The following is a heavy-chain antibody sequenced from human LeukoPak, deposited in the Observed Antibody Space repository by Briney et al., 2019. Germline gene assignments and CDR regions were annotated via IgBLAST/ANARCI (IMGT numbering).Heavy chain of an antibody. CDR1: GDSVTSYY. Sequence: SETLSLTCSVSGDSVTSYYWSWIRQPPGEGLEWIGYVSYDGTTNYTPSLRSRVIMAVGTAKNNISLMLTTVTAADTAVYYCARLDCSGDGCYNHWGRGILVTVSS. CDR3: ARLDCSGDGCYNH. V-gene: IGHV4-59*08. CDR2: VSYDGTT. J-gene: IGHJ4*02. D-gene: IGHD2-15*01.